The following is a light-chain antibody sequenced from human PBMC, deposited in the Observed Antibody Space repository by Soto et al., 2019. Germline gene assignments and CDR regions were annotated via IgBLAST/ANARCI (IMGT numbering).Light chain of an antibody. CDR3: HQYNSLPPGT. CDR2: DAS. J-gene: IGKJ2*01. V-gene: IGKV3-11*01. CDR1: QSGITY. Sequence: IVLTQSQATLSLSPGERATLSCRASQSGITYLAWCQQKPGQAPRLLIYDASNRATGIPARFSGSGSGTEFTLTISSLQSEDFALYYCHQYNSLPPGTFGQGTKVDIK.